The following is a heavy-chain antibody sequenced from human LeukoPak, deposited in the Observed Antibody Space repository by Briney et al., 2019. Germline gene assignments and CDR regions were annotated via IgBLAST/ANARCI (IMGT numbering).Heavy chain of an antibody. Sequence: GASVKVSCKASGYTFTSYDINWVRQATGQGLEWMGWMNPNSGNTGYAQKFQGRVTVTRNTSISTAYMELSSLRSEDTAVYYCARVRELRYYYGMDVWGQGTTVTVSS. J-gene: IGHJ6*02. D-gene: IGHD1-26*01. V-gene: IGHV1-8*01. CDR1: GYTFTSYD. CDR3: ARVRELRYYYGMDV. CDR2: MNPNSGNT.